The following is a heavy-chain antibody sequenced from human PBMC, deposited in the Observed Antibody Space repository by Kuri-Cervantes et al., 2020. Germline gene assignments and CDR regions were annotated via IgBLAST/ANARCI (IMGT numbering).Heavy chain of an antibody. V-gene: IGHV4-61*01. CDR3: ARDRLAYCGGDCAPFDY. CDR2: IYYSGST. CDR1: GGSVSSGSYY. D-gene: IGHD2-21*02. J-gene: IGHJ4*02. Sequence: SETLSLTCTVSGGSVSSGSYYWSWIRQPPGKGLEWIGHIYYSGSTNYNPSLKSRAAMSVDTSKNQFSLKLSSVAAADTAVYYCARDRLAYCGGDCAPFDYWGQGTLVAVSS.